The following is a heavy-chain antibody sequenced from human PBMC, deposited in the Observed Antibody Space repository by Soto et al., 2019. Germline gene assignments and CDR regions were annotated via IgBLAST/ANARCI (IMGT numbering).Heavy chain of an antibody. J-gene: IGHJ4*02. CDR2: ISAYNGNT. CDR1: GYTFTNYH. CDR3: VRDSPPPRE. V-gene: IGHV1-18*01. Sequence: QVQLVQSGAEVKKPGASVKVSCKASGYTFTNYHISWVRQAPGQGLEWMGWISAYNGNTNYAQKLQGSFNMTTATATSTAYMELRSLRSDDTAVYYCVRDSPPPREWGQGTLVTVSS.